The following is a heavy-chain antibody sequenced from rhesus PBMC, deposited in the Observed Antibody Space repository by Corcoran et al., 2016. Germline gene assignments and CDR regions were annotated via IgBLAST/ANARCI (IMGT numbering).Heavy chain of an antibody. CDR3: ARERGWGSGWLGDSLDV. J-gene: IGHJ5-2*02. CDR1: GDSISGYH. CDR2: IDGNRPST. Sequence: QVKLQQWGEGLVKPAETLSLTCAVYGDSISGYHWRWIRQPPGKGREGIGNIDGNRPSTNANPSLKNRATISKDTSKTQFSLKLRSVTAADTAVYYCARERGWGSGWLGDSLDVWGRGVLVIVSS. V-gene: IGHV4-73*01. D-gene: IGHD6-31*01.